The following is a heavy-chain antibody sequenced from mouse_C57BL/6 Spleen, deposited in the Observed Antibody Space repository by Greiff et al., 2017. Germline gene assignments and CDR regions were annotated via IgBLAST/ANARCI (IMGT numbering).Heavy chain of an antibody. J-gene: IGHJ4*01. V-gene: IGHV1-50*01. CDR3: ANYYDNAMDY. Sequence: VQLQQPGAELVKPGASVKLSCKASGYTFTSYWMQWVKQRPGQGLEWIGEIDPSDSYTNYNQKFKGKATLTVDPSSSTTYMQLSSLPSEDSAVYYCANYYDNAMDYWGQGTSVTVAS. CDR1: GYTFTSYW. D-gene: IGHD1-1*01. CDR2: IDPSDSYT.